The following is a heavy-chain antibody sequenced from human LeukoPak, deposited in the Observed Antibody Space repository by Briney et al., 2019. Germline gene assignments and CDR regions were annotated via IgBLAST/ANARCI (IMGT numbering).Heavy chain of an antibody. V-gene: IGHV3-23*01. D-gene: IGHD6-19*01. CDR1: GFTFSSYA. CDR2: ISGSGGST. CDR3: AKGQTLAVAGMIY. J-gene: IGHJ4*02. Sequence: AGGSLRLSCAASGFTFSSYAMSWVRQAPGKGLEWVSAISGSGGSTYYADSVKGQFTISRDNSKNTLYLQMNSLRAEDTAVYYCAKGQTLAVAGMIYWGQGTLVTVSS.